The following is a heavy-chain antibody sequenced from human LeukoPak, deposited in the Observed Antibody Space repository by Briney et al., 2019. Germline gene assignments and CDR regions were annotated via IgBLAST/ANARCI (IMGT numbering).Heavy chain of an antibody. CDR1: GYTFTSYG. CDR3: ATYDSSRYNYRY. J-gene: IGHJ4*02. Sequence: ASVKVSCKASGYTFTSYGISWVRQAPGQRLEWMGWISAYNGNTNYAQKLQGRVTMTRDTSISTAYMELSRLRSDDTAVYYCATYDSSRYNYRYWGQGTLVTVSS. V-gene: IGHV1-18*01. CDR2: ISAYNGNT. D-gene: IGHD3-22*01.